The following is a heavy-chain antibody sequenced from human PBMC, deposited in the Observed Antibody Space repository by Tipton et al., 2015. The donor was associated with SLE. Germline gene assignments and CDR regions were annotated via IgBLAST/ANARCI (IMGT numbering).Heavy chain of an antibody. V-gene: IGHV4-34*01. CDR3: ARGTAAHDY. CDR2: INHSGST. J-gene: IGHJ4*02. Sequence: LRLSCAVYGGSFSGYYWSWIRQPPGKGLEWIGEINHSGSTNYNPSLKSRVTISVDTSKNQFSLKLSSVTAADTAVYYCARGTAAHDYWGQGTLVTVSS. CDR1: GGSFSGYY. D-gene: IGHD6-13*01.